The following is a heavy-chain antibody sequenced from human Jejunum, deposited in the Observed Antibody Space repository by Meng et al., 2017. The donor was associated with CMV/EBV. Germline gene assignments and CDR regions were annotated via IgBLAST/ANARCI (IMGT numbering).Heavy chain of an antibody. V-gene: IGHV3-48*03. CDR3: ARAQGHSDSPRAYFDS. D-gene: IGHD3-3*01. J-gene: IGHJ4*02. CDR1: FSSYE. Sequence: FSSYEMNWVRQAPGKGLEWISSISSSGDTIYYADSVKGRFTISRDNAKNSLYLQMNSLRAEDTAVYYCARAQGHSDSPRAYFDSWGPGTLVTVSS. CDR2: ISSSGDTI.